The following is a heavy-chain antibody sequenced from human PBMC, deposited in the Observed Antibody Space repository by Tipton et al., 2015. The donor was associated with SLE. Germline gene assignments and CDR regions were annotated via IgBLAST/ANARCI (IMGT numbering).Heavy chain of an antibody. CDR2: IYASGNT. CDR1: GGSIRGSDYF. Sequence: TLSLTCTVSGGSIRGSDYFWTWIRQPAGKGLEWIGRIYASGNTNYNPSLKSRVTFSVDTSKNQFSLKLDSVTAADTAVYFCARSSSVRTLLWPTFAYWGQGTLVTVSS. V-gene: IGHV4-61*02. J-gene: IGHJ4*02. CDR3: ARSSSVRTLLWPTFAY. D-gene: IGHD2/OR15-2a*01.